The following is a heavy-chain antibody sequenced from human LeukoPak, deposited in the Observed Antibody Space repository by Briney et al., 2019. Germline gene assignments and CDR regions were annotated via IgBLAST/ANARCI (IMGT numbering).Heavy chain of an antibody. CDR3: ARDSSSWYSSAFFDY. J-gene: IGHJ4*02. D-gene: IGHD6-13*01. CDR1: GFTFSSYS. V-gene: IGHV3-21*01. Sequence: PGGSLRLSCAASGFTFSSYSMNWVRQAPGKGLEWVSSISSSSSYIYYADSVKGRFTISRDNAKNSLYLQMNSLRAEDTAVYYCARDSSSWYSSAFFDYWGQGTLVTVSS. CDR2: ISSSSSYI.